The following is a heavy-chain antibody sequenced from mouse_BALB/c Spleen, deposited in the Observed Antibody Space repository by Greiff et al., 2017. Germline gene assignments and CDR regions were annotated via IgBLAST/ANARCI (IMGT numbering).Heavy chain of an antibody. V-gene: IGHV5-6-4*01. CDR1: GFTFSSYT. J-gene: IGHJ2*01. Sequence: EVKVVESGGGLVKPGGSLKLSCAASGFTFSSYTMSWVRQTPEKRLEWVATISSGGSYTYYPDSVKGRFTISRDNAKNTLYLQMSSLKSEDTAMYYCTSQLVDYWGQGTTLTVSS. CDR2: ISSGGSYT. D-gene: IGHD4-1*02. CDR3: TSQLVDY.